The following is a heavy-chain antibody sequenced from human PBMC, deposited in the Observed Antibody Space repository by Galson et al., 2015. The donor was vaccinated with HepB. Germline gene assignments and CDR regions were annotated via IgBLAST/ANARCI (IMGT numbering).Heavy chain of an antibody. D-gene: IGHD3-3*01. CDR3: AKGGDIWNGYYIDS. Sequence: SVKVSCKASGYTFTGYYMHWVRQAPGQGLEWMGWIIPNSGGTKYTQKFQGRVTMTRDTSIRTAYMELSRLRSDDTAVYYCAKGGDIWNGYYIDSWGQGTLVTVSS. V-gene: IGHV1-2*02. CDR2: IIPNSGGT. CDR1: GYTFTGYY. J-gene: IGHJ4*02.